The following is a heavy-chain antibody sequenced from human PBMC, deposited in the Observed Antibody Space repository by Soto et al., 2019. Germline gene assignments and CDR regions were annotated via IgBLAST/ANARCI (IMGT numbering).Heavy chain of an antibody. V-gene: IGHV4-34*01. CDR3: ARGVPFVHYSMDV. J-gene: IGHJ6*02. CDR1: DGSFTGFH. Sequence: SETLSLTCAVYDGSFTGFHWTWIRRPPGKGLEWIVEIKHSGSTNYNPSLTRRVTISVDTSKNQFSLKLNSVTAADTSVYYCARGVPFVHYSMDVLGQGSTVTVSS. D-gene: IGHD2-21*01. CDR2: IKHSGST.